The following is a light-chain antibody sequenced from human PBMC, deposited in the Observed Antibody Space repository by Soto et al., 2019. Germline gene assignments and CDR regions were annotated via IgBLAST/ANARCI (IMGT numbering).Light chain of an antibody. V-gene: IGLV2-14*01. J-gene: IGLJ1*01. CDR1: SSDVGGYNY. Sequence: QSVLTQPASVSGSPGQSITISCTGTSSDVGGYNYVSWYQQHPGKAPKPMIYEVSNRPSGVSNRFSGSKSGNTASLTISGLQAEDEADYYCSSYTSSSTLVFGTGTKVTVL. CDR3: SSYTSSSTLV. CDR2: EVS.